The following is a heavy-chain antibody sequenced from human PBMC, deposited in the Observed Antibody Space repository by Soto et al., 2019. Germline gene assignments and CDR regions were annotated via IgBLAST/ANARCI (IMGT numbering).Heavy chain of an antibody. V-gene: IGHV4-4*02. CDR3: ARDKITGLFDY. CDR2: IHYSGST. D-gene: IGHD2-8*02. CDR1: GGSVSTSNW. Sequence: PSETLSLTCAVSGGSVSTSNWWTWVRQPPGMGLEWVGEIHYSGSTNYNPALKSRLIISLDKSKNQFSLKLTSVTAADTAVYYCARDKITGLFDYWGQGTLVTVSS. J-gene: IGHJ4*02.